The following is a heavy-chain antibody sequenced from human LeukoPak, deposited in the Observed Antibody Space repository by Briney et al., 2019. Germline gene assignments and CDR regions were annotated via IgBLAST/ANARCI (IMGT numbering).Heavy chain of an antibody. CDR2: ISGSGGGT. CDR3: ARGAGATAPFDY. Sequence: PGGSLRLSCVASGFTFSSCAMSWARQAPGKGLEWVSAISGSGGGTYYADSVKRRFTISRDNSKNTLYLQMNSLRAEDTAVYYCARGAGATAPFDYWGQGTLVTVSS. V-gene: IGHV3-23*01. D-gene: IGHD1-26*01. J-gene: IGHJ4*02. CDR1: GFTFSSCA.